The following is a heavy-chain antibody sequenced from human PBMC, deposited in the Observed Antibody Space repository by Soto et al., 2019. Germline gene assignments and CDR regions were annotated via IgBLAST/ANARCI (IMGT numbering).Heavy chain of an antibody. CDR3: VRDDFGLGLDY. D-gene: IGHD1-26*01. Sequence: GGSLRLSCVASGFTFSTYWLHWVRQTPGEGLVWVSHTDSDGTFTTYANSVKGRFTISRANAKSTRYLQMNSLRAEDTGFYYCVRDDFGLGLDYWGLGTLVTVSS. CDR1: GFTFSTYW. J-gene: IGHJ4*02. CDR2: TDSDGTFT. V-gene: IGHV3-74*01.